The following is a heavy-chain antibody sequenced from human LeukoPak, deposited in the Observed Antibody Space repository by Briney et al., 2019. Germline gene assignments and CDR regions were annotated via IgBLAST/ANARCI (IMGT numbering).Heavy chain of an antibody. V-gene: IGHV1-8*01. D-gene: IGHD3-22*01. CDR1: GDTFTSYD. J-gene: IGHJ4*02. Sequence: ASEKVSCKASGDTFTSYDINWVRQATGQGLEWMGWMNPNSGNTGYAQKFQGRVTMTRNTSISTAYMELSSLRSEDTAVYYCARFTQYYYDSSGSRGQGTLVTVSS. CDR3: ARFTQYYYDSSGS. CDR2: MNPNSGNT.